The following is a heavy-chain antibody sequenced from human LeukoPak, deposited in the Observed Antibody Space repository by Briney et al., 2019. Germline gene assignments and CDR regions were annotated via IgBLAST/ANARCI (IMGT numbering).Heavy chain of an antibody. Sequence: SETLSLTCTVSGGSISSSSYSWGWIRQTPGKGLEWIGTIYYRVVTYSNPSLKSRVTLSVDTSKNQFSLRLTSVTAADTAFYYCAREEYSSDWYGHDSWGQGTLVTVSS. CDR3: AREEYSSDWYGHDS. D-gene: IGHD6-13*01. V-gene: IGHV4-39*07. J-gene: IGHJ4*02. CDR1: GGSISSSSYS. CDR2: IYYRVVT.